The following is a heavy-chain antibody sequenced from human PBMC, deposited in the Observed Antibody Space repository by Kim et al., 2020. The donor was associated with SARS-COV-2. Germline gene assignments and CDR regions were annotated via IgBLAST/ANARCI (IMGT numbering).Heavy chain of an antibody. Sequence: SETLSLTCAVYGGSFSGYYWSWIRQPPGKGLEWIGEINHSGSTNYNPSLKSRVTISVDTSKNQFSLKLSSVTAADTAVYYCARHRPRRLTAAAGYYYGMDVWGQGTTVTVSS. J-gene: IGHJ6*02. CDR2: INHSGST. CDR3: ARHRPRRLTAAAGYYYGMDV. V-gene: IGHV4-34*01. D-gene: IGHD6-13*01. CDR1: GGSFSGYY.